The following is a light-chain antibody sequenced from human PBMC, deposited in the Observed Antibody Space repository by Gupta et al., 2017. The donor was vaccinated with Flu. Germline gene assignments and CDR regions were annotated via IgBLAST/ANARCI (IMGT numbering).Light chain of an antibody. V-gene: IGKV3-20*01. CDR3: QQEGMWPKT. Sequence: EIVLTHSPGTLSLSPGESVTLSCRASQSVTSSYLAWYQQRPGQSPRLLIYGASTRATGIPDRFSGSGSGTDFTLTISRLEPEDFAVYYCQQEGMWPKTFGQGTMVEVK. J-gene: IGKJ1*01. CDR2: GAS. CDR1: QSVTSSY.